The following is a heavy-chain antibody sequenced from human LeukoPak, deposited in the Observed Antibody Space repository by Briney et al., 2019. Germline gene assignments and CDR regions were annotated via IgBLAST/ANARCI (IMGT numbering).Heavy chain of an antibody. CDR2: INPNSGGT. J-gene: IGHJ5*02. Sequence: ASVKVSCKASGYTFTGYYMHWVRQAPGQGLEWMGRINPNSGGTNYAQKFQGRVTTTRDTSISTAYMELSRLRSDDTAVYYCARGYCSGGSCYGWFDPWGQGTLVTVSS. CDR3: ARGYCSGGSCYGWFDP. D-gene: IGHD2-15*01. CDR1: GYTFTGYY. V-gene: IGHV1-2*06.